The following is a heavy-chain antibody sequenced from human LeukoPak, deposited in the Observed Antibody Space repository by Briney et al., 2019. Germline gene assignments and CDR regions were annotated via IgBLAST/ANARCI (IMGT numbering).Heavy chain of an antibody. CDR1: GGSFSGYY. CDR2: INHSGST. Sequence: SETLSLTRAVYGGSFSGYYWSWIRQPPGKGLEWIGEINHSGSTNYNPSLKSRVTISVDTSKNQFSLKLSSVTAADPAVYYCARVGWLHCDYWGQGTLVTVSS. CDR3: ARVGWLHCDY. J-gene: IGHJ4*02. D-gene: IGHD5-12*01. V-gene: IGHV4-34*01.